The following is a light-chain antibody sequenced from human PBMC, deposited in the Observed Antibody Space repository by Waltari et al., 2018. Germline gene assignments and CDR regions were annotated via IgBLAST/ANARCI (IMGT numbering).Light chain of an antibody. Sequence: DIQMTQSPSSLSASVGDRVPITCRASQSIDNNYLGWYQQKPGKAPKLLIYSASTLQSGVPSRFSGSGSGTDFTLTISSLQPEDFATYYCQQSHTTPRFSFGGGTKVDIK. CDR3: QQSHTTPRFS. CDR2: SAS. CDR1: QSIDNNY. V-gene: IGKV1-39*01. J-gene: IGKJ4*01.